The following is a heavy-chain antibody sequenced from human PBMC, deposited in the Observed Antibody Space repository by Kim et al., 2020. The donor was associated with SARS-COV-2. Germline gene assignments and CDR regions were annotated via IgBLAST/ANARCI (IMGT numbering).Heavy chain of an antibody. J-gene: IGHJ5*02. Sequence: SETLSLTCTVSGGSISSYYWSWIRQPPGKGLEWIGYIYYSGSTNYNPSLKSRVTISVDTSKNQFSLKLSSVTAADTAVYYCARDFSVRGVIARYNWFDPWGQGTLVTVSS. CDR3: ARDFSVRGVIARYNWFDP. V-gene: IGHV4-59*13. CDR2: IYYSGST. D-gene: IGHD3-10*01. CDR1: GGSISSYY.